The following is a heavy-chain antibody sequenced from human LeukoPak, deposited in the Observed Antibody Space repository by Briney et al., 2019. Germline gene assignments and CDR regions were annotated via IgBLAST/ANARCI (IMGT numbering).Heavy chain of an antibody. CDR1: GGSISSGGYY. J-gene: IGHJ5*02. D-gene: IGHD2-2*01. CDR2: IYYSGST. CDR3: AREPPIVVVPAEGWFDP. Sequence: PSETLSLTCTVSGGSISSGGYYWSWIRQPPGKGLEWIGYIYYSGSTKYNPSLKSRVTISVDTSERQFSLKLSSVTAADTAVYYCAREPPIVVVPAEGWFDPWGQGTLVTVSS. V-gene: IGHV4-61*08.